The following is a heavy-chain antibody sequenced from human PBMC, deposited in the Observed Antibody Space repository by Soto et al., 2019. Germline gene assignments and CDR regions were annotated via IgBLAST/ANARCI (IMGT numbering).Heavy chain of an antibody. J-gene: IGHJ6*02. D-gene: IGHD2-2*01. CDR2: INAGNGNT. Sequence: ASVKVSCKASGYTFTSYAMHWVRQAPGQRLEWMGWINAGNGNTKYSQKFQGRVTITRDTSASTAYMELSSPRSEDTAVYYCARVPSSTSSSYYYYGMDVWGQGTTVTVSS. CDR1: GYTFTSYA. CDR3: ARVPSSTSSSYYYYGMDV. V-gene: IGHV1-3*01.